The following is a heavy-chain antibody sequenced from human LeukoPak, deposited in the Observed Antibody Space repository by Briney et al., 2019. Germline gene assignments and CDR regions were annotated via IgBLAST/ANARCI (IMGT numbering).Heavy chain of an antibody. CDR1: GFTFSDYY. J-gene: IGHJ4*02. V-gene: IGHV3-11*04. D-gene: IGHD3-22*01. CDR3: ARDMYYYDSSGYYFPGGSDY. CDR2: ISGGGSTI. Sequence: GGALRLSCAASGFTFSDYYMSWIRHAPGKGLEWVSYISGGGSTIYYADSVKGRFTISRDNAKNSLYLQMNSLRAEDTAVYYCARDMYYYDSSGYYFPGGSDYWGEGTLVSVSS.